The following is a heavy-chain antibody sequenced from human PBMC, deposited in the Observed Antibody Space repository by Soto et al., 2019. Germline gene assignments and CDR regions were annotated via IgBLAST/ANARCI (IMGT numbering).Heavy chain of an antibody. V-gene: IGHV4-30-2*05. Sequence: QLQLQESGSGLVKPSQTLSLTCAVSGGSISSGGYSWSWIRQPPGKGLEWIGYIYYSGSTYYNPSLKSRVTISVDTSKNQFSLKLSSVTAADTAVYYCARVSQAARDFDYWGQGTLVTVSS. J-gene: IGHJ4*02. CDR1: GGSISSGGYS. CDR3: ARVSQAARDFDY. CDR2: IYYSGST. D-gene: IGHD6-13*01.